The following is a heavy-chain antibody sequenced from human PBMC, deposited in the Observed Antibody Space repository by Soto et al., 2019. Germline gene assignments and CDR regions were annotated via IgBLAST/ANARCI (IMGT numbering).Heavy chain of an antibody. D-gene: IGHD5-12*01. Sequence: PGGSLRLSCAASGFTVSSNYMSWVRQAPGKGLEWVSVIYSGGSTYYADSVKGRFTISRDNSKNTLYLQMNSLRAEDTAVYYCARERDGYGNDAFDIWGQGTMVTVSS. CDR1: GFTVSSNY. CDR2: IYSGGST. CDR3: ARERDGYGNDAFDI. J-gene: IGHJ3*02. V-gene: IGHV3-53*01.